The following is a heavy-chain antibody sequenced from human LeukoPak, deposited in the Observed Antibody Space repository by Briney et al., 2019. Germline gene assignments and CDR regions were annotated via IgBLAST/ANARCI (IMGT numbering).Heavy chain of an antibody. CDR2: IKNDGTVK. J-gene: IGHJ4*02. V-gene: IGHV3-7*01. Sequence: GGSLTLSCAASGFTFSYHWMTWVRQAPGKGLEWVANIKNDGTVKNYVDSVKGRFTISRDNAKNSLYLQMSSLRAEDTAVYYCAKDSYSKGDYWGQGVLVTVSS. CDR1: GFTFSYHW. CDR3: AKDSYSKGDY. D-gene: IGHD6-13*01.